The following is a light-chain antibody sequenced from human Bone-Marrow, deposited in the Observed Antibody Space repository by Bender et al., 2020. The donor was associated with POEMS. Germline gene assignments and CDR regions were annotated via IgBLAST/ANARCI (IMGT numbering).Light chain of an antibody. CDR3: SSYTTTNTRYV. V-gene: IGLV2-18*02. CDR2: S. Sequence: SKRPSGVPDRFSGSKSGNTASLTISGLQAEDEADYYCSSYTTTNTRYVFGGGTKVTVL. J-gene: IGLJ1*01.